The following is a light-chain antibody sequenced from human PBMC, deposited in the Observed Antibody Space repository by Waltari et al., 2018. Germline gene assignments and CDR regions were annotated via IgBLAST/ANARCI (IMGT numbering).Light chain of an antibody. V-gene: IGLV3-10*01. CDR3: YSTDTSGTSRV. J-gene: IGLJ2*01. CDR1: ALAKKY. Sequence: SYVLTQPPSVSVSPGQTARITCSGDALAKKYAYWYQQKSGQAPGLVMFEDSKRPSDIPERFSGSSSGTVATLTVSGAQAEYEGDYYCYSTDTSGTSRVFGGGTKLTVL. CDR2: EDS.